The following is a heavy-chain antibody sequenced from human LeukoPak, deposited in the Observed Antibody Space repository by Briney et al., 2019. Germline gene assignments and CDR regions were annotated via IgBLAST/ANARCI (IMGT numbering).Heavy chain of an antibody. Sequence: PSETLSPTCAVQDASFRGSYWSGFPQSPGKGLRWCGEINHGAITNYTPPPTSRVTISLPTSTTPSSLRLRSATAADTAVYYCAREPEFLMITCSFDYWGQGTLVTVSS. J-gene: IGHJ4*02. CDR1: DASFRGSY. CDR2: INHGAIT. CDR3: AREPEFLMITCSFDY. V-gene: IGHV4-34*01. D-gene: IGHD3-16*01.